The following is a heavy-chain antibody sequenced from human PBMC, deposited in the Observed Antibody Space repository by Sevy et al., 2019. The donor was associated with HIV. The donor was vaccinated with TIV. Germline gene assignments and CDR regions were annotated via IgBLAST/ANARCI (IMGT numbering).Heavy chain of an antibody. Sequence: SETLSLTCTVSGGSINNYYWSWIRQPPGKGLEWIGYIYYSGPTNYNPSLKSRVTISVDTSENQFSLKLSTVTAADTAAYYCARGTYCTGGTCPGSWFDPWGQGTLVTVSS. CDR1: GGSINNYY. J-gene: IGHJ5*02. CDR2: IYYSGPT. D-gene: IGHD2-15*01. CDR3: ARGTYCTGGTCPGSWFDP. V-gene: IGHV4-59*01.